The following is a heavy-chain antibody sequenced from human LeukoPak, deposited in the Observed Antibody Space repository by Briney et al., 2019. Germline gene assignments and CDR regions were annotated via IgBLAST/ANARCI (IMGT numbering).Heavy chain of an antibody. CDR1: GFTFSSYG. CDR3: ARGGHCSTTSCSNYDGMDV. V-gene: IGHV3-33*01. CDR2: TWYDGSNK. Sequence: PGGPLRLSCAASGFTFSSYGMHWVRQAPGKGLEWVAATWYDGSNKYYADSVKGRFTISRDNSKNTLFLQMNSLRAEDTAVYFCARGGHCSTTSCSNYDGMDVWGQGTTLTVSS. J-gene: IGHJ6*02. D-gene: IGHD2-2*01.